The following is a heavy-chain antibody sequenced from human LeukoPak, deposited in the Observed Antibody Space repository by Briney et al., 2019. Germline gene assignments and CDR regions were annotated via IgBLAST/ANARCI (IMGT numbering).Heavy chain of an antibody. D-gene: IGHD3-9*01. Sequence: GGSLRLSCAAPGFTFSNYWMSWVRQAPGKGLEWVAHINQDGSEKYYVDSVKGRFTISRDNAKNSLYLQMNSLRAEDTAVYYCARGPGGNYDILTGYPSFCDYWGQGTPVTVSS. J-gene: IGHJ4*02. CDR1: GFTFSNYW. CDR2: INQDGSEK. CDR3: ARGPGGNYDILTGYPSFCDY. V-gene: IGHV3-7*02.